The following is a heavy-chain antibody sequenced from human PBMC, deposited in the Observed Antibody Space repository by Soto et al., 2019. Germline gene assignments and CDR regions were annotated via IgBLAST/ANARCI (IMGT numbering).Heavy chain of an antibody. J-gene: IGHJ4*02. CDR3: AKGLALMADH. CDR1: VFSFNTYV. D-gene: IGHD2-21*01. V-gene: IGHV3-30*18. CDR2: ILYDGSKE. Sequence: GGSLRLSCTDSVFSFNTYVMDWVRQAPGKGLEWVARILYDGSKEYYADPVKGRFTISRDNSKNTLYLQMDSLRVEDTAVYYCAKGLALMADHWGQGTPVTVSS.